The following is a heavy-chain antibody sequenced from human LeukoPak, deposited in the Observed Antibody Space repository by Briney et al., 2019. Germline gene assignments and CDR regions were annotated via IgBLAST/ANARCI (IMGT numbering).Heavy chain of an antibody. D-gene: IGHD1-20*01. CDR3: AKVAYNWISYGPFDY. J-gene: IGHJ4*02. Sequence: SETLSLTCTVSGGSISSRTYYWGWIRQPPGKGLEWIGSLYYSESTYYNPSLESRVTISLDTSKSQFSLRLSSVTAADTAVYYCAKVAYNWISYGPFDYWGQGTLVTVSS. V-gene: IGHV4-39*07. CDR1: GGSISSRTYY. CDR2: LYYSEST.